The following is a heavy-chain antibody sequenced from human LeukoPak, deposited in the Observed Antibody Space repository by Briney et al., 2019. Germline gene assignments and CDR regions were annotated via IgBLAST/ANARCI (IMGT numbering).Heavy chain of an antibody. CDR3: ARGRIAARPGYFQH. CDR2: INPNSGGT. CDR1: GYTFTGYY. V-gene: IGHV1-2*02. J-gene: IGHJ6*04. D-gene: IGHD6-6*01. Sequence: GASVKVSCKASGYTFTGYYMHWVRQAPGQGLEWMGWINPNSGGTNYAQKFQGRVTMTRDTSISTAYMELSRLRSDDTAVYYCARGRIAARPGYFQHWGKGTTVTVSS.